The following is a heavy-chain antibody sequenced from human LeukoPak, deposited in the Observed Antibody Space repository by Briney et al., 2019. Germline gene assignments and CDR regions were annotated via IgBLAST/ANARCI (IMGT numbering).Heavy chain of an antibody. CDR2: IYYSGTT. Sequence: SETLSLTCAVYGGSFSGYYWGWIRQPPGKGLEWIGSIYYSGTTNYNPSLKSRVTISVDTSKNQFSLKLTSVTAADTVAYYCARVDIGSGTYYRYYYYMDVWGKGTTVTVSS. CDR3: ARVDIGSGTYYRYYYYMDV. V-gene: IGHV4-34*01. D-gene: IGHD3-10*01. CDR1: GGSFSGYY. J-gene: IGHJ6*03.